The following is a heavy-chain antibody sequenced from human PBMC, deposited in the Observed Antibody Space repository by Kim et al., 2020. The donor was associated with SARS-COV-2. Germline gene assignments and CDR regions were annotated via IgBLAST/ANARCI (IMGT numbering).Heavy chain of an antibody. V-gene: IGHV7-4-1*02. CDR2: INTNTGNP. D-gene: IGHD5-12*01. CDR1: GYTFTSYA. CDR3: ARDYIKTIPSGYDYGVYYYYGMDV. Sequence: ASVKVSCKASGYTFTSYAMNWVRQAPGQGLEWMGWINTNTGNPTYAQGFTGRFVFSLDTSVSTAYLQISSLKAEDTAVYYCARDYIKTIPSGYDYGVYYYYGMDVWGQGTTVTVSS. J-gene: IGHJ6*02.